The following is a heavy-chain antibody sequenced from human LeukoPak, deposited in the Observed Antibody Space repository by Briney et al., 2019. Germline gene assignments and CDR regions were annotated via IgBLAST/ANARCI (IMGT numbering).Heavy chain of an antibody. J-gene: IGHJ6*02. V-gene: IGHV1-24*01. CDR3: ATDQRGAGLGFRYGSGSYNGMDV. CDR2: FDPEDGGP. D-gene: IGHD3-10*01. Sequence: ASVKVSCKVSGYTLTELSMHWVRQAPGKGLEWMEGFDPEDGGPPYAQKFQGRVSMTEDTPTDTAYMELSSLRSEDTAVYYCATDQRGAGLGFRYGSGSYNGMDVWGQGTTVTVSS. CDR1: GYTLTELS.